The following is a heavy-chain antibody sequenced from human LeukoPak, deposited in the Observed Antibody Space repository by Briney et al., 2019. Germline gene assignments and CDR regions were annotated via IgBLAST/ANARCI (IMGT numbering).Heavy chain of an antibody. CDR2: ISYSGST. D-gene: IGHD3-10*01. Sequence: SETLSLTCAVYGGSFSGYYWSWIRQPPGKGLEWIGYISYSGSTNYNPSLKSRATISVDTSKNQFSLKLSSVTAADTAVYYCARGGGAYYMDVWGKGATVTVPS. V-gene: IGHV4-34*11. J-gene: IGHJ6*03. CDR1: GGSFSGYY. CDR3: ARGGGAYYMDV.